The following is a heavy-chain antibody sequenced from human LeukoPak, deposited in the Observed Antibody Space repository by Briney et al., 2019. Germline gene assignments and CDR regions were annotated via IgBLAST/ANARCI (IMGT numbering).Heavy chain of an antibody. CDR1: DGSISNHY. CDR2: INYSGST. V-gene: IGHV4-59*11. CDR3: AKDIYGSGSYYGNGLDV. D-gene: IGHD3-10*01. J-gene: IGHJ6*02. Sequence: PSETLSLTCTVSDGSISNHYWNWIRQPPGKGLEWIGNINYSGSTKYNPSLKSRVVMSVDTSKNQFSLKLSSVTAADTAVYYCAKDIYGSGSYYGNGLDVWGRGTTVTVSS.